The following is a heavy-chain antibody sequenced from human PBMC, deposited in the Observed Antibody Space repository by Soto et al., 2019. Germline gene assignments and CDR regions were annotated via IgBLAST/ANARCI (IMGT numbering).Heavy chain of an antibody. CDR3: AGGRDDYNGWYFDL. D-gene: IGHD4-4*01. V-gene: IGHV4-59*01. CDR1: VGSISIYY. Sequence: PSETLSLTCTVSVGSISIYYWSWIRQPPGKGLEWIGYIYYSGSPNYSPSLESRVTISEDTSKNQFSLKLSSVTAVDTAIYYCAGGRDDYNGWYFDLWGRGTMVTVSS. J-gene: IGHJ2*01. CDR2: IYYSGSP.